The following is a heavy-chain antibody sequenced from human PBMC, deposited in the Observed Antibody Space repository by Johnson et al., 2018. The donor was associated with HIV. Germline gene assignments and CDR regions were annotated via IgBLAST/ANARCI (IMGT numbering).Heavy chain of an antibody. V-gene: IGHV3-23*04. D-gene: IGHD5-18*01. J-gene: IGHJ3*02. Sequence: EQLVESGGGVVQPGRSLRLSCAASGFTFSSYAMSWVRQAPGKGLEWVSAISGSGGSRYYADSVKGRFTISRDNSKNTLYLQMNSLSADDMAVYYCASSEGARYSYGYPDSQGDAFDIWGQGTMVTVSS. CDR2: ISGSGGSR. CDR1: GFTFSSYA. CDR3: ASSEGARYSYGYPDSQGDAFDI.